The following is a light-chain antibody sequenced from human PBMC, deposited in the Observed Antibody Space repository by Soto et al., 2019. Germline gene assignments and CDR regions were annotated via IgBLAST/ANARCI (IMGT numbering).Light chain of an antibody. J-gene: IGKJ1*01. Sequence: DIQMTQSPSTLSGSVGDRVTLTCRASQTISSWLAWYQQKPGKAPKLLIYQASTLKSGVPSRFSGSGSGTEFTLTISSLQPDDFATYYCQHYNSYSEAFGQGTKVELK. CDR3: QHYNSYSEA. V-gene: IGKV1-5*03. CDR1: QTISSW. CDR2: QAS.